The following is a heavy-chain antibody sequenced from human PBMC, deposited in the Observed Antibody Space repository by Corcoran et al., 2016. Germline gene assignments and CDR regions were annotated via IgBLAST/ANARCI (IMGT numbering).Heavy chain of an antibody. J-gene: IGHJ4*02. CDR2: IIPIFGTA. CDR1: GGTFSSYA. Sequence: QVQLVQSGAEVKKPGSSVKVSCKASGGTFSSYAISWVRQAPGQGLEWMGGIIPIFGTANYAQKVQGRVTITADESTSTAYMELSSLRSEDTAVYYCARSVTMSYYYDSSGYYWFDYWGQGTLVTVSS. V-gene: IGHV1-69*01. D-gene: IGHD3-22*01. CDR3: ARSVTMSYYYDSSGYYWFDY.